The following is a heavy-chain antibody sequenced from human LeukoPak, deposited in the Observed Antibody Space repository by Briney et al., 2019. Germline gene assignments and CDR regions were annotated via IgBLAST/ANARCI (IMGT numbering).Heavy chain of an antibody. CDR2: IYTSGST. CDR3: ARDYCSSTSCYFDNWFDP. Sequence: SETLSLTCTVSGGSISSGSYYWSWIRQPAEKGLEWIGRIYTSGSTNYNPSLKSRVTISVDTSKNQFSLKLSSVTAADTAVYYCARDYCSSTSCYFDNWFDPWGQGTLVTVSS. D-gene: IGHD2-2*01. CDR1: GGSISSGSYY. J-gene: IGHJ5*02. V-gene: IGHV4-61*02.